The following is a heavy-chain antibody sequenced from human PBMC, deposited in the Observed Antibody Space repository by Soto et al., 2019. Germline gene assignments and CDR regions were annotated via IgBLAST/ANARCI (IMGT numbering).Heavy chain of an antibody. CDR1: GGTFSSYA. J-gene: IGHJ4*02. CDR2: IIPIFGTA. Sequence: ASVKVSCKASGGTFSSYAISWVRQAPGQGLEWMGGIIPIFGTANYAQKFQGRVTITADESTSTAYMELSSLRSEDTAVYYCARTPYSSGWRHFDYWGQGTLVTVSS. V-gene: IGHV1-69*13. CDR3: ARTPYSSGWRHFDY. D-gene: IGHD6-19*01.